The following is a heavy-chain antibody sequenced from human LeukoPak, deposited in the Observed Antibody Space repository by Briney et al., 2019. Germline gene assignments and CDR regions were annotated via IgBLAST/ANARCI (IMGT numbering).Heavy chain of an antibody. J-gene: IGHJ5*02. D-gene: IGHD3-3*01. CDR2: IYPGDSDT. CDR3: ARHLQWSHDFWSAFDP. Sequence: GESLKISCKGSGSRFTSYWIGWVRQMPGKGLEWMGIIYPGDSDTRYSPSFQGQVTISADKSISTAYLQWSSLKASDTAMYYCARHLQWSHDFWSAFDPWGQGTLVTVSS. V-gene: IGHV5-51*01. CDR1: GSRFTSYW.